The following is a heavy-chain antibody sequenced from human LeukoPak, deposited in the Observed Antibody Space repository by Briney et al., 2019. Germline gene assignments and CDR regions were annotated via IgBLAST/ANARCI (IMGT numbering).Heavy chain of an antibody. CDR2: INHSGST. J-gene: IGHJ4*02. CDR1: GGSFSGYY. Sequence: PSETLSLTCAVYGGSFSGYYWSWIRQPPGKGLEWIGEINHSGSTNYNPSLKSRVTISVDTSKNQFSLKLSSVTAADTAVYYCARGHLTGSTYYFDYWGQGTLVTVSS. D-gene: IGHD3-9*01. V-gene: IGHV4-34*01. CDR3: ARGHLTGSTYYFDY.